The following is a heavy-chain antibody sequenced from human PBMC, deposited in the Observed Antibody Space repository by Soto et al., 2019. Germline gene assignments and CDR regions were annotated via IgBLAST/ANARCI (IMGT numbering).Heavy chain of an antibody. CDR1: GFSFDDFV. V-gene: IGHV3-9*01. D-gene: IGHD2-21*02. CDR3: AKGVATAVPALDY. J-gene: IGHJ4*02. Sequence: GGSLRLSCVASGFSFDDFVMNWVRQRPGKGLEWVSSVSWNSGAKLYADSVKGRFAISRDSTKKSVYLQMNSLRPDDTAFYYCAKGVATAVPALDYWGQGTLVTVSS. CDR2: VSWNSGAK.